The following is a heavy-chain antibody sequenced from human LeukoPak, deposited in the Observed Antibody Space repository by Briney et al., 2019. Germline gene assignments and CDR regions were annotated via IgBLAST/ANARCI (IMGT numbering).Heavy chain of an antibody. CDR3: ARRYDFWSGYT. V-gene: IGHV4-34*01. CDR1: GGSFSGYY. Sequence: SETQSLTCAVYGGSFSGYYWSWIRQPPGKGLEWIGEINHSGSTNYNPSLKSRVTISVDTSKNQFSLKLSSVTAADTAVYYCARRYDFWSGYTWGQGTLVTVSS. J-gene: IGHJ5*02. CDR2: INHSGST. D-gene: IGHD3-3*01.